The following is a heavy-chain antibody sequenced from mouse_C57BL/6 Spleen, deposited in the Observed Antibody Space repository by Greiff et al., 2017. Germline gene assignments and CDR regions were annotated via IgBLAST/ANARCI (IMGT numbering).Heavy chain of an antibody. CDR3: ARGDYYGSFDY. D-gene: IGHD1-1*01. J-gene: IGHJ2*01. V-gene: IGHV5-4*01. CDR2: ISDGGSYT. CDR1: GFTFSSYA. Sequence: EVHLVEPGGGLVKPGGSLKLSCAASGFTFSSYAMSWVRQTPEKRLEWVATISDGGSYTYYPDNVKGRFTISRDNAKNNLDLQLSHLKSEDTAMYYCARGDYYGSFDYWGQGTTLTVSS.